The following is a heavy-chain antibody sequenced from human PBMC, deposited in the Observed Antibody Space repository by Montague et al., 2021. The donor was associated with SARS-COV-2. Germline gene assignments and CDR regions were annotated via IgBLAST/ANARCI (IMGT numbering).Heavy chain of an antibody. D-gene: IGHD2-8*01. Sequence: SETLSLTCAVYGGSFSGYYWSWIRQPPGKGLEWIGEINHSGSTNXNPSLKSRVTISVDTSKNQFSLKLSSVTAADTAVYYCARANGYCFDYWGQGTLVIVSS. CDR1: GGSFSGYY. V-gene: IGHV4-34*01. CDR3: ARANGYCFDY. J-gene: IGHJ4*02. CDR2: INHSGST.